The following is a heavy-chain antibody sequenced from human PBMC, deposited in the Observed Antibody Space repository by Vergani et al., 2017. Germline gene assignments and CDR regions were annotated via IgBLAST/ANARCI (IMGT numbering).Heavy chain of an antibody. CDR1: GDSINGGTYY. CDR3: ARDNGFSQYYGMDV. V-gene: IGHV4-61*02. Sequence: QVQLQESGPGLVKPSQTLSLTCTVSGDSINGGTYYWSWIRQPAGKGLEWIGRIFVTGATSYNPSLKSRVTISLDTSKNHFSLNLSSVTAADTAVYYCARDNGFSQYYGMDVWGQGTTVTVSS. CDR2: IFVTGAT. D-gene: IGHD2-8*01. J-gene: IGHJ6*02.